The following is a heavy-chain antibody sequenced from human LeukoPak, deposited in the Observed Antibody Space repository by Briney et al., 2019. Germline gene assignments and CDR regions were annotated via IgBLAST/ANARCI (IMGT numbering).Heavy chain of an antibody. V-gene: IGHV4-34*01. CDR3: ARHVRFLEWLFGFRGMDV. J-gene: IGHJ6*02. D-gene: IGHD3-3*01. CDR2: IYYSGST. Sequence: SETLSLTCAVYGGSFSGYYWSWIRQPPGKGLEWIGSIYYSGSTYYNPSLKSRVTISVDTSKNQFSLKLSSVTAADTAVYYCARHVRFLEWLFGFRGMDVWGQGTTVTVSS. CDR1: GGSFSGYY.